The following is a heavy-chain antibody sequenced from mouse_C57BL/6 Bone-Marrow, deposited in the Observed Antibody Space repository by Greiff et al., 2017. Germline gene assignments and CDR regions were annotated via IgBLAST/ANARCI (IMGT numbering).Heavy chain of an antibody. V-gene: IGHV1-81*01. J-gene: IGHJ4*01. CDR1: GYTFTSYG. D-gene: IGHD3-2*02. CDR3: AGQLRLRRKGAMDY. Sequence: QVQLQQSGAELARPGASVKLSCKASGYTFTSYGISWVKQRTGQGLEWIGEIYPRRGNTYYNEKFKGKATLTADKSSSTAYMDLRSLTSEDSAVYVCAGQLRLRRKGAMDYGGQGTSVTVSS. CDR2: IYPRRGNT.